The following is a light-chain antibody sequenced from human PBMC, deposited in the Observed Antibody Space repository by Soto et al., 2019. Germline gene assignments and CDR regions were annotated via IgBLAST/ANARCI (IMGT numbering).Light chain of an antibody. CDR3: QQYVSWT. V-gene: IGKV3-20*01. CDR1: QTISSNY. CDR2: GTS. J-gene: IGKJ1*01. Sequence: EIVLTQSPGTLSVSPGERATLSCRASQTISSNYLAWYQQKPGQAPSLLIYGTSSRATGIPDRFSGSGSGTDFTLTISRLEHEDSAIYYCQQYVSWTFGQGTKVEIQ.